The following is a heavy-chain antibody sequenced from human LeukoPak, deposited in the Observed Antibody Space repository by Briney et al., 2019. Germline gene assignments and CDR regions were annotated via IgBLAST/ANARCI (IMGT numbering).Heavy chain of an antibody. J-gene: IGHJ4*02. CDR1: GFTFSSYG. CDR2: IWYDGSNK. Sequence: GRSLRLSCAASGFTFSSYGMHWVRQAPGKGLEWAAVIWYDGSNKYYADSVKGRFTISRDNSKNTLYLQMNSLRAEDTAVYYCAREVDRIGGIDYWGQGTLVTVSS. CDR3: AREVDRIGGIDY. V-gene: IGHV3-33*01. D-gene: IGHD1-14*01.